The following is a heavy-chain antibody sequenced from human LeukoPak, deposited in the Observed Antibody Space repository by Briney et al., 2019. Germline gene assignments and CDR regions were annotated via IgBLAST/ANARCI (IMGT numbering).Heavy chain of an antibody. V-gene: IGHV3-49*04. CDR3: TRGLVAGQYSRSGPRDSEF. Sequence: GGSLRLSCTGSGFTLGDYALGWVRQAPGKGLEWVGFIRSKDYGGTTEYAASVKDRFSISRDDSKSIVILQMNSLKTEDTAVYYCTRGLVAGQYSRSGPRDSEFWGEGTLVTVSS. D-gene: IGHD6-6*01. CDR1: GFTLGDYA. J-gene: IGHJ4*02. CDR2: IRSKDYGGTT.